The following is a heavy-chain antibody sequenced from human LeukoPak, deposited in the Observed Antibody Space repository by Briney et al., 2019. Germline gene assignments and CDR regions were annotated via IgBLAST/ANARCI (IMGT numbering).Heavy chain of an antibody. D-gene: IGHD4-17*01. CDR2: VDSDGSST. V-gene: IGHV3-74*01. CDR1: GFTFNNYW. CDR3: ARDDYGDYYFDY. J-gene: IGHJ4*02. Sequence: AGGSLRLSCAASGFTFNNYWMHWVRQAPGKGQVWVSRVDSDGSSTNYADSVKGRFTVSRDNAKNTLYLQMNSLRAEDTAVYYCARDDYGDYYFDYWGQGTLVTVSS.